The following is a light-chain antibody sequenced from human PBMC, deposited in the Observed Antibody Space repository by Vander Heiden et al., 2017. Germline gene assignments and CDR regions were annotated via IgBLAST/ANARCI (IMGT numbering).Light chain of an antibody. Sequence: IQMTQSPSSLSASVGDRVTITCRASQSISSYLNWYQQKPGKAPKLLIYAASSLQSGVPSRFSGSASGTDFTLTISRLQPADFATYYCQQSDSTPWTFGQGTKVEIK. V-gene: IGKV1-39*01. CDR3: QQSDSTPWT. CDR2: AAS. CDR1: QSISSY. J-gene: IGKJ1*01.